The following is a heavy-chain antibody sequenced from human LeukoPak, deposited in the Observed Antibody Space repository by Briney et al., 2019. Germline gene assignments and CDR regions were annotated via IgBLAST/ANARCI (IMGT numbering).Heavy chain of an antibody. V-gene: IGHV4-61*01. CDR1: GGSVSSGSYH. D-gene: IGHD6-19*01. J-gene: IGHJ4*02. CDR3: ASSSGWYVY. Sequence: MASETLSLTCTVSGGSVSSGSYHWSWIRQPPGKGLEWIGYIYYSGSTNCNPSLKSRVTISVDTSKNQFSLKLSSVTAADTAVYYCASSSGWYVYWGQGTLVTVSS. CDR2: IYYSGST.